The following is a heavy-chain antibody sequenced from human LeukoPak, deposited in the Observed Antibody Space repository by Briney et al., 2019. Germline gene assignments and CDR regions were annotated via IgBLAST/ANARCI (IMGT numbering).Heavy chain of an antibody. CDR1: GFTFSSYA. CDR2: ISYDGSNK. J-gene: IGHJ5*02. D-gene: IGHD2-2*01. Sequence: GGSLRLSCAASGFTFSSYAMHWVRQAPGKGLEWVAVISYDGSNKCYADSVKGRFTISRDNSKNTLYLQMNSLRAEDTAVYYCARETYCSSTSCPRGFDPWGQGTLVTVSS. V-gene: IGHV3-30-3*01. CDR3: ARETYCSSTSCPRGFDP.